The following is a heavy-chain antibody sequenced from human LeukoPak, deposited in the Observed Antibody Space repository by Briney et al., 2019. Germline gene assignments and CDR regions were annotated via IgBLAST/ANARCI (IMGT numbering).Heavy chain of an antibody. Sequence: SETLSLTCTVSGGSISSSSYYWGWIRQPPGKGLEWIGSIYYSGSTYYNPSLKSRVTISVDTSKNQFSLKLSSVTAADTAVYYCAGHAPSSSWYPYYYYGMDVWGQGTTVTVSS. D-gene: IGHD6-13*01. J-gene: IGHJ6*02. V-gene: IGHV4-39*01. CDR1: GGSISSSSYY. CDR2: IYYSGST. CDR3: AGHAPSSSWYPYYYYGMDV.